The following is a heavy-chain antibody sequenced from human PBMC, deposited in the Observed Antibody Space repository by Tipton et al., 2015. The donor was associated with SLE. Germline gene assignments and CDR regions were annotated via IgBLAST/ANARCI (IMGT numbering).Heavy chain of an antibody. CDR3: ARVREWEPWAFDI. CDR2: VNPNSGNT. J-gene: IGHJ3*02. D-gene: IGHD1-26*01. V-gene: IGHV1-8*02. CDR1: GYTFTSYD. Sequence: SCKASGYTFTSYDINWVRQATGQGLEWMGWVNPNSGNTGYAQKFQGRVTMTRNTSISTAYMELSSLRSEDTAVYYCARVREWEPWAFDIWGQGTMVTVSS.